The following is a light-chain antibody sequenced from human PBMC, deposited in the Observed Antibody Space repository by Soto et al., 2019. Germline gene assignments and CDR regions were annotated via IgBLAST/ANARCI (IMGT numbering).Light chain of an antibody. V-gene: IGKV3-20*01. CDR2: GAS. CDR3: QQYGSSPGT. Sequence: EIVLTQSPGTLSLSPGERATLSCRASQSVGSNFLAWYQQKPGQAPKLLISGASSRATGIPDRFSGSGSGTEFTLTISRLEPEDFALYSCQQYGSSPGTFGQGTKLEIK. CDR1: QSVGSNF. J-gene: IGKJ2*02.